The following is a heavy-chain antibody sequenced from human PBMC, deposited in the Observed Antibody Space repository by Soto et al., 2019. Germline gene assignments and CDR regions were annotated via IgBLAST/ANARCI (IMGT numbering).Heavy chain of an antibody. Sequence: QLQLQESGPGLVKPSETLSLTCTVSGGSISSSSYYWGWIRQPPGKGLEWIGSIYYSGSTYYNPSLKSRVTISVDTSKNQFSLKLSSVTAADTAVYYCARHDPGGGYCSSTSCYFAYWGQGTLVTVSS. D-gene: IGHD2-2*01. CDR1: GGSISSSSYY. J-gene: IGHJ4*02. V-gene: IGHV4-39*01. CDR3: ARHDPGGGYCSSTSCYFAY. CDR2: IYYSGST.